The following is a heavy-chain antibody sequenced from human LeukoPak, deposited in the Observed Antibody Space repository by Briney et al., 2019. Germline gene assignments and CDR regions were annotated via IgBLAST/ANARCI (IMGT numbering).Heavy chain of an antibody. V-gene: IGHV4-59*01. CDR3: ARGNPGPFDY. J-gene: IGHJ4*02. Sequence: NTSETLSLTCTVSGGSISSYYWSWIRQPPGKGLEWIGYIYYSGSTNYNPSLKSRVTISVDTSKNQFSLKLSSVTAADTAVYYCARGNPGPFDYWGQGTLVTVSS. CDR1: GGSISSYY. CDR2: IYYSGST.